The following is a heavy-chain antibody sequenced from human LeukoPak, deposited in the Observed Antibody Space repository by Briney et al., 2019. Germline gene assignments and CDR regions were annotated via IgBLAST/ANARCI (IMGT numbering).Heavy chain of an antibody. CDR1: GFTFSSHA. V-gene: IGHV3-30*04. CDR2: ISYDGSNK. CDR3: ARDGFDY. Sequence: GGSLRLSCAASGFTFSSHAMHWVRQAPGKGLEWVAVISYDGSNKYYADSVKGRFTISRDNSKNTLYLQMNSLRAEDTAVYYCARDGFDYWGQGTLVTVSS. J-gene: IGHJ4*02.